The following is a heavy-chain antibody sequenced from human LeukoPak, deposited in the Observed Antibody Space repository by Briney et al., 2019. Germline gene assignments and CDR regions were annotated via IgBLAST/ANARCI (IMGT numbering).Heavy chain of an antibody. D-gene: IGHD2-2*01. CDR2: ISYDGSNK. V-gene: IGHV3-30*18. Sequence: PGGSLRLSCAASGFTFSSYGMHWVRQAPGKGLEWVAVISYDGSNKYYADSVKGRFTISRDNSKNTLYLQMNSLRAEDTAVYYCAKLLYCSSTSCSQDVWGQGTTVTVSS. J-gene: IGHJ6*02. CDR3: AKLLYCSSTSCSQDV. CDR1: GFTFSSYG.